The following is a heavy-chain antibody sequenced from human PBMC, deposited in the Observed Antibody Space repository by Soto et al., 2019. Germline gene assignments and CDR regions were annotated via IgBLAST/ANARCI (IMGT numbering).Heavy chain of an antibody. D-gene: IGHD3-16*01. V-gene: IGHV3-21*06. CDR2: ISDDSSYI. J-gene: IGHJ1*01. Sequence: GSLRLSCSASGFMFSAYTMNWFRQAPGKVLEWLSSISDDSSYIDYADSLRGRFTVSRDNARNSLYLQIDSLGVEDTAVYYCATPYYFNHWGPGTLVTVSS. CDR3: ATPYYFNH. CDR1: GFMFSAYT.